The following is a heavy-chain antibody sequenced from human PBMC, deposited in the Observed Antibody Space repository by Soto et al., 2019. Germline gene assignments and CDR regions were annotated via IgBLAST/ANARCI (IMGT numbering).Heavy chain of an antibody. V-gene: IGHV3-30-3*01. J-gene: IGHJ4*02. D-gene: IGHD3-22*01. Sequence: GGSLRLSCAASGFTFSSYAMHWVLQAPGKGLEWVAVISYDGSNKYYADSVKGRFTNSRDNSKNTLYLQMNSLRAEDTAVYYCAKNYYDSSGYDTYYFDYWGQGTLVTVSS. CDR2: ISYDGSNK. CDR3: AKNYYDSSGYDTYYFDY. CDR1: GFTFSSYA.